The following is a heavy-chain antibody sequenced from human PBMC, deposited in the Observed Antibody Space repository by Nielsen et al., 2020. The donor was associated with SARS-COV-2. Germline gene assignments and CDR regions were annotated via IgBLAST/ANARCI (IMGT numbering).Heavy chain of an antibody. D-gene: IGHD6-19*01. CDR1: GGSISSGGYY. J-gene: IGHJ2*01. CDR2: IYYSGST. V-gene: IGHV4-61*08. Sequence: SETLSLTCTVSGGSISSGGYYWSWIRQPPGKGLEWIGYIYYSGSTNYNPSLKSRVTISVDTSKNQFSLKLSSVTAADTAVYYCARVGSGWYLGYFDLWGRGTLVTVSS. CDR3: ARVGSGWYLGYFDL.